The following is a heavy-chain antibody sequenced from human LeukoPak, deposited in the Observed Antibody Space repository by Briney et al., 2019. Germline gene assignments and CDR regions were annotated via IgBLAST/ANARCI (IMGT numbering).Heavy chain of an antibody. CDR2: IKQDGSEK. CDR1: GFTFSNFW. V-gene: IGHV3-7*01. CDR3: ARDRELDY. J-gene: IGHJ4*02. Sequence: GGSLRLSCAASGFTFSNFWMKWVRQAPGKGLEWVANIKQDGSEKYYVDSVKGRFTISRDNAKNSLYLQMNSLRAEDTAVYYCARDRELDYWGQGTLVTVSS.